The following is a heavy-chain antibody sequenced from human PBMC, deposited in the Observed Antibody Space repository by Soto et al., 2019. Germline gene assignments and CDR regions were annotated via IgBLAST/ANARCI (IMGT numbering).Heavy chain of an antibody. D-gene: IGHD3-10*01. CDR1: GYTLTELS. Sequence: ASVKVSCKVSGYTLTELSMHWVRQAPGKGLEWMGGFDPEDGETIYAQKFQGRVTMTEDTSTDTAYMELSSLRSEDTAVYYCATAKLGGYYYGSGSYYNYFDYWGQGTLVTVSP. CDR3: ATAKLGGYYYGSGSYYNYFDY. V-gene: IGHV1-24*01. CDR2: FDPEDGET. J-gene: IGHJ4*02.